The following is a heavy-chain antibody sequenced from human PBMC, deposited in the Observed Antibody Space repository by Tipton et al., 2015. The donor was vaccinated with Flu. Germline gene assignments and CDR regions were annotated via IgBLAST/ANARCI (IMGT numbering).Heavy chain of an antibody. CDR3: ARDIYTYVGGWFGLLV. J-gene: IGHJ6*02. Sequence: QLVQSRAEMQKPGASVNVSCKASGYTLTRHGIAWVRQAPGQGLKWMGWISTYIGRTEYAQKFQDRITLTTDTSTNTAYMVLGSLRSDASACSYCARDIYTYVGGWFGLLVGGQGTTVFVSS. CDR2: ISTYIGRT. V-gene: IGHV1-18*01. D-gene: IGHD3-10*01. CDR1: GYTLTRHG.